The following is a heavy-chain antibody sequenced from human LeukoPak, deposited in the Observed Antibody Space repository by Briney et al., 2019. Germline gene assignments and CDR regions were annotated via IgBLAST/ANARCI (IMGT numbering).Heavy chain of an antibody. D-gene: IGHD1-26*01. CDR3: ARDLGWSYYAYFDY. CDR2: IKQDGSEK. J-gene: IGHJ4*02. CDR1: GFTFSSYS. Sequence: GGSLRLSCAASGFTFSSYSMNWVRQAPGKGLEWVANIKQDGSEKYYVDSVKGRFTISRDNAKNSLYLQMNSLRAEDTAVYYCARDLGWSYYAYFDYWGQGTLVTVSS. V-gene: IGHV3-7*01.